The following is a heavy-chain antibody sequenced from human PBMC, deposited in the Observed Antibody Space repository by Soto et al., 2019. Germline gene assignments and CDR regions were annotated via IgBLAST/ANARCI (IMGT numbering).Heavy chain of an antibody. CDR1: GFTFSSYS. CDR2: ISSSSSNT. CDR3: ARTPAWWEIVFDS. J-gene: IGHJ4*02. V-gene: IGHV3-48*02. Sequence: EVPLVASGGGLVQPGGSLRLSCAASGFTFSSYSMNWVRQAPGTGLEGVSYISSSSSNTHYADSVKGRFTIATDNAKNSLYLQRTSLRDEDTAVYYCARTPAWWEIVFDSWGQGTLVTFAS. D-gene: IGHD1-26*01.